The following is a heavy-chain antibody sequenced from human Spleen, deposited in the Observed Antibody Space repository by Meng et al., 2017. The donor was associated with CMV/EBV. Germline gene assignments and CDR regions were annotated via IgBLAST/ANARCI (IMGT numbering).Heavy chain of an antibody. V-gene: IGHV3-23*01. D-gene: IGHD3-22*01. J-gene: IGHJ6*02. CDR1: GFTFRSYA. CDR2: ISGSASNT. Sequence: GESLKISCAASGFTFRSYAMSWVRQAPGKGLEWVSVISGSASNTYYADSVQGRLTISRDNSKNNLYLQMNSLTVEDTAVYYCVRDQGGESMIAVLIERFGMDVWGQGTTVTVSS. CDR3: VRDQGGESMIAVLIERFGMDV.